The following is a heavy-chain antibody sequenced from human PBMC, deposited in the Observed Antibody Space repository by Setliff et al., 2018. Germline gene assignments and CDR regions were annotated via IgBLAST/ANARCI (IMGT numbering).Heavy chain of an antibody. Sequence: ASVKVSCKASGYSFSSNAFHWVRQAPGQTLEWMGWIXXGXXXXLYSQRFQDRITISRDTSATTVHMELSSLRSDDTAVYYCARMSTSGPHYDYWGQGTLVT. CDR1: GYSFSSNA. D-gene: IGHD2-8*02. V-gene: IGHV1-3*01. CDR2: IXXGXXXX. CDR3: ARMSTSGPHYDY. J-gene: IGHJ4*02.